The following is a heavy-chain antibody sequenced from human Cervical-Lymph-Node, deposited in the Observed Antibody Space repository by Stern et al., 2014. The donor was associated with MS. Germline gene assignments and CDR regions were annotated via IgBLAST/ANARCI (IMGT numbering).Heavy chain of an antibody. V-gene: IGHV1-69*01. D-gene: IGHD4-17*01. CDR1: GGTFSRYT. CDR2: IIPIFGTP. CDR3: ARELDYGDYDDAFDI. J-gene: IGHJ3*02. Sequence: QVQLVQSRPEVKKPGSSVKVSCKPSGGTFSRYTFTWVRQAPGQGLEWMGGIIPIFGTPNYAQKFQGRVTITADESTSTTYMELSSLRSADTAVYYCARELDYGDYDDAFDIWGQGTMVIVSS.